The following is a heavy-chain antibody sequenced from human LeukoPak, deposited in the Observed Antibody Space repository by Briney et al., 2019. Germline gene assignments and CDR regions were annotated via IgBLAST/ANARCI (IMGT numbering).Heavy chain of an antibody. CDR1: GCTFSRFG. CDR2: ISYDGSTK. V-gene: IGHV3-30*03. Sequence: GGSLRLSCAASGCTFSRFGMHWVRQAPGKGLEWVALISYDGSTKYSADSVKGRFTISRDNSKNTLYLQMNSLRPEDTAVYYCAGHFGAWHYFDYWGQGTLVTVSS. CDR3: AGHFGAWHYFDY. J-gene: IGHJ4*02. D-gene: IGHD3-3*01.